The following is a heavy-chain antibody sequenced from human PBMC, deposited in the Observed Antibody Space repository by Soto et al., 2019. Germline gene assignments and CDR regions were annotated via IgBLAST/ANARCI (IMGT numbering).Heavy chain of an antibody. J-gene: IGHJ4*02. CDR2: ISGSGGST. D-gene: IGHD6-19*01. V-gene: IGHV3-23*01. Sequence: GSLRLSCAASGFTFSSYAMNWVRQAPGKGLEWVSAISGSGGSTYYTDSVKGRFTISRDNSKNTLSLQMNRLRAEDTAVYYCARASGIAVPGPFDSWGQGTLVTVSS. CDR3: ARASGIAVPGPFDS. CDR1: GFTFSSYA.